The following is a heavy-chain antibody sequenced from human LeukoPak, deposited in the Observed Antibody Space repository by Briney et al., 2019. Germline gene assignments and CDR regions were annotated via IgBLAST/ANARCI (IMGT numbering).Heavy chain of an antibody. CDR1: GGTFSIYA. D-gene: IGHD6-13*01. CDR3: ARGYSSSSEFDY. V-gene: IGHV1-69*13. J-gene: IGHJ4*02. Sequence: EASVKVSFKASGGTFSIYAISWVRQAPGQGLEWMGGIIPIFGTANYAQKFQGRVTITADESTSTAYMELSSLRSEDTAVYYCARGYSSSSEFDYWGQGTLVTVSS. CDR2: IIPIFGTA.